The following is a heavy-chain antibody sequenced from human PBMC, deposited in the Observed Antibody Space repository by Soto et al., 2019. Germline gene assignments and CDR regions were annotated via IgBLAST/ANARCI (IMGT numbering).Heavy chain of an antibody. D-gene: IGHD1-7*01. CDR1: GFSLSTSGVG. V-gene: IGHV2-5*01. CDR3: AHHLRYPYHWNYVHFDY. Sequence: QITLKESGPTLVKPTQTLTLTCTFSGFSLSTSGVGVGWIRQPPGKALEWLALIYWNDDKRYSPSLKSRLTITQDTSKNQVVLTMTNMDPVDTATYYCAHHLRYPYHWNYVHFDYWGQGTLVTVSS. J-gene: IGHJ4*02. CDR2: IYWNDDK.